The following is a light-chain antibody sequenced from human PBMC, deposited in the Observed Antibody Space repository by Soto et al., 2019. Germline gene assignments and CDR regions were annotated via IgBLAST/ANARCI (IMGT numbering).Light chain of an antibody. CDR3: QHYNNWPQYT. V-gene: IGKV3-15*01. CDR2: AAS. Sequence: EIVMTQSPATLSVSPGERATLSCRASQSVSISLAWYQQKPGQSPRLLIFAASTRAPGIPARFSGSGSGTEFTLTIDSLQSEDFAVYYCQHYNNWPQYTFGQGTKLEIK. CDR1: QSVSIS. J-gene: IGKJ2*01.